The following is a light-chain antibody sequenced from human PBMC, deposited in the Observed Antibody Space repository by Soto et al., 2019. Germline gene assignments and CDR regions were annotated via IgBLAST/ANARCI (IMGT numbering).Light chain of an antibody. CDR2: GAS. V-gene: IGKV3-20*01. CDR1: QSVSSSY. J-gene: IGKJ1*01. Sequence: EIVLTQSPGTLSLSPGERATISCRASQSVSSSYLAWYQQRPGQAPRLLIYGASSRATGIPDRFSGSGSGTDFTFTISRLEPEDFAVYYCQHYGSSPTFGQGTKVDIK. CDR3: QHYGSSPT.